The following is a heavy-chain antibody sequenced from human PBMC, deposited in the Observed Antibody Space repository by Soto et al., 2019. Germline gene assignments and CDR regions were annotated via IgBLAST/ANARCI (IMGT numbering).Heavy chain of an antibody. V-gene: IGHV4-4*07. CDR1: GISIDNYY. CDR3: VRDVGGSGWFAP. CDR2: IYSSGTT. J-gene: IGHJ5*02. Sequence: SETLSLTCTVSGISIDNYYCSWIRQSAGKGLEWIGRIYSSGTTNYNPSLKSRVTMSEDMSKSQFSLNVRSVTAADTAVYYCVRDVGGSGWFAPWGQGTLVTVSS.